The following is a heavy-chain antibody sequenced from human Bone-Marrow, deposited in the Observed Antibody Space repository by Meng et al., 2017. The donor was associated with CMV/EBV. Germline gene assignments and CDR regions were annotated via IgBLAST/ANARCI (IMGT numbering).Heavy chain of an antibody. CDR1: GFTFSNYG. CDR2: VWSDGTDR. D-gene: IGHD3-22*01. Sequence: GGSLRLSCAASGFTFSNYGMHWVRQAPGKGLECVAVVWSDGTDRYYADSVKGRFTIYKDNSKNTLYLQMNSLRVEDTAVYYCAKDPLIRKYYYDTSGYHWGQGTQVTVSS. CDR3: AKDPLIRKYYYDTSGYH. J-gene: IGHJ5*02. V-gene: IGHV3-33*06.